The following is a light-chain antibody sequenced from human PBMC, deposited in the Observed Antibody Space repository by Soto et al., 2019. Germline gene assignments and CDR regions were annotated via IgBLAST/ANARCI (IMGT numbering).Light chain of an antibody. CDR1: QSVGGTF. Sequence: EIVLAQSPATLSLSPGGGATLSCRAIQSVGGTFLAWYQQKGGQAPRLLIYGASTRATGIPARFSGSGSGTEFTLTINSLQSEDFAVYYCQQDNNWPPLTFGGGTKVDIK. CDR2: GAS. V-gene: IGKV3-15*01. J-gene: IGKJ4*01. CDR3: QQDNNWPPLT.